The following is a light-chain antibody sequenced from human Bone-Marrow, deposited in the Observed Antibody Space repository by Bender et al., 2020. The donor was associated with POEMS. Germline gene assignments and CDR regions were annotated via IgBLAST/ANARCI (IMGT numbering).Light chain of an antibody. J-gene: IGLJ3*02. Sequence: QSALTQPASVSGSPGQSITISCTGTSSDVGGYNYVSWYQQHPGKAPKLIIFDVSSRPSGVSYRFSGSKSGNTASLTISGLQAEDEADYYCCSYAGSATLVFGGGTKLTVL. CDR2: DVS. CDR1: SSDVGGYNY. V-gene: IGLV2-14*03. CDR3: CSYAGSATLV.